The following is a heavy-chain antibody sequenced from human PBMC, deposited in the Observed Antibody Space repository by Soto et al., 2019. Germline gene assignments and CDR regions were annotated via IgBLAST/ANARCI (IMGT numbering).Heavy chain of an antibody. CDR1: GGTFSSYT. D-gene: IGHD3-9*01. V-gene: IGHV1-69*02. J-gene: IGHJ4*02. Sequence: VKVSCKASGGTFSSYTISWVRQAPGQGLEWMGRIIPILGIANYAQKFQGRVTITADKSTSTAYMELTDMDPVDTATYYCAHSARYYDILTGQYFPLNFDYWGLGTLVTVSS. CDR3: AHSARYYDILTGQYFPLNFDY. CDR2: IIPILGIA.